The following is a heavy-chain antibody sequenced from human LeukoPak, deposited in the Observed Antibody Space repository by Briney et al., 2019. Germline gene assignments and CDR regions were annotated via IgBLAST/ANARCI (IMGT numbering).Heavy chain of an antibody. V-gene: IGHV3-11*01. CDR2: ISSSGSTI. CDR1: GFTFSDYY. Sequence: GGSLRLSCAASGFTFSDYYMSWIRQAPGKGLEWVSYISSSGSTIYYADSVKGRFTISRDNAKNSLYLQMNSLRAEDTAVYYRARYPRAPYSSGWSYYFDYWGQGTLVTVSS. D-gene: IGHD6-19*01. CDR3: ARYPRAPYSSGWSYYFDY. J-gene: IGHJ4*02.